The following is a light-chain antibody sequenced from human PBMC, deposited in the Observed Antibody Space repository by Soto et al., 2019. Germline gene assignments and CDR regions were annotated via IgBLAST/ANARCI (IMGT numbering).Light chain of an antibody. Sequence: EIVLTQSPGTLSLSPGERATLSCRASQSVSSSCLAWYQQKPGQAPRLLIYGASSRATGISDRFSGSGSGTDFTLTICRLQPEDFAVYYCQQYKSWPPALTFGGGTKVDIK. V-gene: IGKV3-20*01. CDR1: QSVSSSC. CDR3: QQYKSWPPALT. CDR2: GAS. J-gene: IGKJ4*01.